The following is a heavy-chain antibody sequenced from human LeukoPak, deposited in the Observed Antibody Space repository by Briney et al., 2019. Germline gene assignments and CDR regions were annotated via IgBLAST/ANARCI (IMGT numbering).Heavy chain of an antibody. Sequence: PGGSLRLSCAASGFTFSTYSMNWVRQAPGKGLEWVSSISSSSSYIYYADSVKGRFIISRDNAKNSLYLQMNSLRAEDTAVYYCASEYSSSSYYYGMDVWGQGTTVTVSS. CDR2: ISSSSSYI. CDR3: ASEYSSSSYYYGMDV. CDR1: GFTFSTYS. V-gene: IGHV3-21*01. J-gene: IGHJ6*02. D-gene: IGHD6-13*01.